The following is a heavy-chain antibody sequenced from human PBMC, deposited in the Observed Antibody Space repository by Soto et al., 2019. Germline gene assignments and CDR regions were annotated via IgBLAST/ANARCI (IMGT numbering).Heavy chain of an antibody. CDR2: IYDSGNI. Sequence: QVQLQESGPGLVKPSGTLSLTCAVSGGSISSGNWWSWVRQPPGKGLEWIGEIYDSGNINYNPSLKSRVSISVDKSKTQISLKLRSVTAADTAVYYCAREGSGWYGDYWGQGTLVTVSS. V-gene: IGHV4-4*02. CDR3: AREGSGWYGDY. D-gene: IGHD6-19*01. J-gene: IGHJ4*02. CDR1: GGSISSGNW.